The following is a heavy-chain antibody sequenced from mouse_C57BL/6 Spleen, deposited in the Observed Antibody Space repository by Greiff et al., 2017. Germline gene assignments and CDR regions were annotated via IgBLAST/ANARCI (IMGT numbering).Heavy chain of an antibody. V-gene: IGHV1-53*01. CDR2: INPSNGGT. CDR3: ARAGGSSGAWFAY. J-gene: IGHJ3*01. CDR1: GYTFTSYW. Sequence: QVQLQQPGTELVKPGASVKLSCKASGYTFTSYWMHWVKQRPGQGLEWNGNINPSNGGTNYNEKSKSKATLTVGKSSSTAYMQLSSLTSEDSAVXDCARAGGSSGAWFAYWGQGTLVTVSA. D-gene: IGHD1-1*01.